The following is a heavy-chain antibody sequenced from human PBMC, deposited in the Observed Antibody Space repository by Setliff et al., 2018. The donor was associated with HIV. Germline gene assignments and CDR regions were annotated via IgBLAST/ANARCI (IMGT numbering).Heavy chain of an antibody. CDR1: GYTFTDYY. CDR2: INPKSGGT. V-gene: IGHV1-2*02. Sequence: ASVKVSCKASGYTFTDYYMHWVRQAPGQGLEWMGWINPKSGGTNSALKFQGRVTMTRDTSISTAYMELSRLRSDDTAVYYCARDGGGSGDYYYYYMDVWAKRDHGHRLL. CDR3: ARDGGGSGDYYYYYMDV. J-gene: IGHJ6*03. D-gene: IGHD3-10*01.